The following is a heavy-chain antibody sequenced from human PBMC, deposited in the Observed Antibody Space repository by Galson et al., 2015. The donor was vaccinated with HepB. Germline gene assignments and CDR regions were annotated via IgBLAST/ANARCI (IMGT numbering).Heavy chain of an antibody. CDR1: GFSFTSYA. CDR3: AKDGIMVVNNPYHFHY. J-gene: IGHJ4*02. D-gene: IGHD3-22*01. Sequence: SLRLSCAASGFSFTSYAMNWVRQAPGKGLEWVSSITSSGGNCYYADSVKGRFTVSRDNSKNTLLLQLNSLRAEDTAMYCCAKDGIMVVNNPYHFHYWGQGTLVTVSS. V-gene: IGHV3-23*01. CDR2: ITSSGGNC.